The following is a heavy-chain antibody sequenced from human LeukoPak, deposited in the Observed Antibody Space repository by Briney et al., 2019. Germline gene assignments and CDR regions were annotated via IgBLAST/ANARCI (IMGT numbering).Heavy chain of an antibody. CDR1: GFTFSSYA. CDR3: ARAGNYYFDL. D-gene: IGHD1-7*01. V-gene: IGHV3-30*07. CDR2: MSYDGSSK. Sequence: GGSLRLSCAASGFTFSSYAMHWVRQAPGKGLEWVAVMSYDGSSKYYADSVKGRFTISRDNAKNTLYLQMNSLRTEDAAVYYCARAGNYYFDLWGRGTQVTVSS. J-gene: IGHJ2*01.